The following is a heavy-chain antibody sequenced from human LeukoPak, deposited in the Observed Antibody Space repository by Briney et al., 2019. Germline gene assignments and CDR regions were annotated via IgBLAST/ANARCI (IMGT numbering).Heavy chain of an antibody. CDR1: GGTFSSYA. CDR3: ARDPRGVAAYYYYGMDV. V-gene: IGHV1-69*04. J-gene: IGHJ6*02. CDR2: ITPILNIT. D-gene: IGHD6-13*01. Sequence: SVKVSCKASGGTFSSYAISWVRQAPGQGLEWMGRITPILNITNYAQKFQGRVTITADKSTRTAYMELSSLRSEDTAVYYCARDPRGVAAYYYYGMDVWGQGTTVTVSS.